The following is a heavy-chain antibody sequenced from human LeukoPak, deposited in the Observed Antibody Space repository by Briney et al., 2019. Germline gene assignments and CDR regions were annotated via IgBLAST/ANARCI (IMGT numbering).Heavy chain of an antibody. CDR1: GGSISSYN. CDR2: IYYSGST. Sequence: SETLSLTCTASGGSISSYNWSWIRQPPGKGLEWIGYIYYSGSTNYKPSLKSRVTISVDTSKNQFSLKLSSVTAADTAVYYCARSSNYYYDSNSSFDYWGQGTLVTVSS. CDR3: ARSSNYYYDSNSSFDY. D-gene: IGHD3-22*01. V-gene: IGHV4-59*01. J-gene: IGHJ4*02.